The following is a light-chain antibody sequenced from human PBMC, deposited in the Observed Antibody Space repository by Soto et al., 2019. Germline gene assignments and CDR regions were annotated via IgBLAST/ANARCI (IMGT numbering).Light chain of an antibody. V-gene: IGKV3-20*01. J-gene: IGKJ2*01. Sequence: EIVLTQSPGTLSLSPGERATLSCRASQSVSSSFLVWYQQKTGQAPRLLIYAASSRATGIPDRFSGSGSGTDFTLTISRLEPEDFAVYYCQQYGSSYMYTFGQGTKLEIK. CDR3: QQYGSSYMYT. CDR2: AAS. CDR1: QSVSSSF.